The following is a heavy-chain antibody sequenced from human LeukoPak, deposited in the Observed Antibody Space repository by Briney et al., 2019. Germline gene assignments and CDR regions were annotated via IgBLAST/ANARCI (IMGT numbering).Heavy chain of an antibody. Sequence: PGGSLRLSCAASGFIVSDSYMTWVRQAAGKGLEWVSVMYAGGSAYYADSVKGRFTISRDNSMNTLHLQMNSLRAEDTAVYYCAREKIRDGSYLLDYWGQGILVTVSS. D-gene: IGHD1-26*01. V-gene: IGHV3-53*01. CDR1: GFIVSDSY. CDR3: AREKIRDGSYLLDY. J-gene: IGHJ4*02. CDR2: MYAGGSA.